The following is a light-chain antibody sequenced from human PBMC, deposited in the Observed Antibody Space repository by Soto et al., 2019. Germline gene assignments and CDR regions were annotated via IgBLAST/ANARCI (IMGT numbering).Light chain of an antibody. CDR1: QSVSSDY. CDR2: GAS. CDR3: PHYDNTPPSVT. V-gene: IGKV3-20*01. Sequence: EIVLTQSPDTLSLSPGERATLSCRASQSVSSDYLVWYQQKPGQAPRLLIYGASRRATGIPDRFSGSGSGTDFILTISRLEPEDFAVYYCPHYDNTPPSVTFGPGTKVDI. J-gene: IGKJ3*01.